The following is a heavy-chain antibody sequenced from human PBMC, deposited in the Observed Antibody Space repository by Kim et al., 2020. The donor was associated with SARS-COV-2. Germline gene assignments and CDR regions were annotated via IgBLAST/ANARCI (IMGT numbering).Heavy chain of an antibody. D-gene: IGHD5-18*01. CDR3: ARGMGIQLWFHYGMDV. J-gene: IGHJ6*02. Sequence: ASVKVSCKASGYTFTSYDINWVRQATGQGLEWMGWMNPNSGNTGYAQKFQGRVTMTRNTSISTAYMELSSLRSEDTAVYYCARGMGIQLWFHYGMDVWGQGTTVTVSS. V-gene: IGHV1-8*01. CDR1: GYTFTSYD. CDR2: MNPNSGNT.